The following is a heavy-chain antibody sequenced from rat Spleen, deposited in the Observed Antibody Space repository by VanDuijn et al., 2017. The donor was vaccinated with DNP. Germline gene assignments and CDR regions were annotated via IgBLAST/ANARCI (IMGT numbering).Heavy chain of an antibody. D-gene: IGHD5-1*01. CDR2: ITNSGDST. V-gene: IGHV5-27*01. CDR3: TTELGDY. CDR1: GFTFNNYD. Sequence: EVQLVESGGGFVQPGRSLKLSCVASGFTFNNYDMAWVRQAPTKGLEWVASITNSGDSTYYRESVKGRFTISRDNAKSTLYLQMGSLRSEDTATYYCTTELGDYWGQGAMVTVSS. J-gene: IGHJ2*01.